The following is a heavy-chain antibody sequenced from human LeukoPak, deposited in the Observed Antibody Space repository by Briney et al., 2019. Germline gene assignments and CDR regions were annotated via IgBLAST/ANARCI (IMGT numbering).Heavy chain of an antibody. Sequence: SVKVSCKASGGTFSSYAISWVRQAPGQGLEWMGGITPIFGTANYAQKFQGRVTITADESTSTAYMELSSLRSEDTAVYYCARVCSQVRPYYDILTGYYMDVWGKGTTVTISS. CDR1: GGTFSSYA. CDR3: ARVCSQVRPYYDILTGYYMDV. V-gene: IGHV1-69*01. CDR2: ITPIFGTA. D-gene: IGHD3-9*01. J-gene: IGHJ6*03.